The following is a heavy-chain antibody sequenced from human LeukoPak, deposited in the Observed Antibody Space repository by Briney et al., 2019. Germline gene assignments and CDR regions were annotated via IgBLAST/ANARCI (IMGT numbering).Heavy chain of an antibody. D-gene: IGHD6-13*01. CDR1: GFTFSSYA. J-gene: IGHJ4*02. V-gene: IGHV3-23*01. CDR2: ISGSGGST. Sequence: GGSLRLSCAASGFTFSSYAMSWVRQAPGEGLEWVSAISGSGGSTYCADSVKGRFTISRDNSKNTLYLQMNSLRAEDTAVYYCAKAGRYSSSWFDYWGQGTLVTVSS. CDR3: AKAGRYSSSWFDY.